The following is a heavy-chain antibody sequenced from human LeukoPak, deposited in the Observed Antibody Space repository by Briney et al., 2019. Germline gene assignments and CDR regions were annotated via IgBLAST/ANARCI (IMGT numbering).Heavy chain of an antibody. CDR3: AKNMVRGVIMVDAFDI. Sequence: ASVKVSCKASGYTFTSYDINWVRQATGQGLEWMGWMSPNSGNTGYAQKFQGRVTMTRNTSISTAYMELSSLRSEDTAVYYCAKNMVRGVIMVDAFDIWGQGTMVTVSS. CDR2: MSPNSGNT. CDR1: GYTFTSYD. V-gene: IGHV1-8*01. J-gene: IGHJ3*02. D-gene: IGHD3-10*01.